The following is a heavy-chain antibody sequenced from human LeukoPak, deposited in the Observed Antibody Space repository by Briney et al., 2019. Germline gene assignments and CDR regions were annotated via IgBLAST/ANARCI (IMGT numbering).Heavy chain of an antibody. CDR3: AKDGLTFGGVIVAYEPY. V-gene: IGHV3-23*01. CDR1: GFTFSSYA. J-gene: IGHJ4*02. D-gene: IGHD3-16*02. CDR2: ISGSGGST. Sequence: GGSLRLSCAASGFTFSSYAMSWVRQAPGKGLEWVSAISGSGGSTYYADSVKGRFTISRDNSKNTLYLQMNSLRDEDTAVYYCAKDGLTFGGVIVAYEPYWGQGTLVTVSS.